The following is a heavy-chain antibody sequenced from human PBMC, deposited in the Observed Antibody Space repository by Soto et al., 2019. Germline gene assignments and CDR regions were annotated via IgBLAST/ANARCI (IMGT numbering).Heavy chain of an antibody. Sequence: QVQLVQSGAEVKKPGASVKVSCKASGYTFTSYGIIWVRQAPGEGLEWMGWISAYNGNTKYAQKLQGRVTITPDTSTSTAYMALRSLRSDATAVYYCAREPNYVDYGGQGTLVTVSS. J-gene: IGHJ4*02. CDR1: GYTFTSYG. CDR2: ISAYNGNT. CDR3: AREPNYVDY. V-gene: IGHV1-18*01.